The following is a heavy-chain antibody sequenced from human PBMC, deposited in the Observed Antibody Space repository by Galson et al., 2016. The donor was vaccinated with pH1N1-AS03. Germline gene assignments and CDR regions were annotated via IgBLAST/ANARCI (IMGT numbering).Heavy chain of an antibody. J-gene: IGHJ4*02. CDR3: FRASDY. V-gene: IGHV3-7*01. Sequence: SLRLSCAASGFSFSSHWMRRVRQAPGKGLECVANIKQDGSEQYYVDSVKGRFTISRDNAKNSLYLQMKSLSADETAVYYCFRASDYWGQGTLVTVSS. CDR2: IKQDGSEQ. CDR1: GFSFSSHW.